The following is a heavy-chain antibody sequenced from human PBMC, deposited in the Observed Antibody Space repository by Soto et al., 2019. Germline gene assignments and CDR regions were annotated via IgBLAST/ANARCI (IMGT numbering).Heavy chain of an antibody. D-gene: IGHD3-16*01. Sequence: GGSLRLSCAASGFTFSSYAMSWVRQAPGKGLEWVSAISGSGGSTYYADSVKGRFTISRDNSKNTLYLQMNSLRAEDTAVYYCAKDRPPLGTVSSFGVTSDYWGQGTLVTVSS. CDR1: GFTFSSYA. J-gene: IGHJ4*02. CDR3: AKDRPPLGTVSSFGVTSDY. V-gene: IGHV3-23*01. CDR2: ISGSGGST.